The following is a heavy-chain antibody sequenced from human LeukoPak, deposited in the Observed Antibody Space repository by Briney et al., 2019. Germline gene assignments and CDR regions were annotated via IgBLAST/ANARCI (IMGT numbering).Heavy chain of an antibody. V-gene: IGHV3-48*03. CDR2: ISSSGSTI. CDR1: GFTFSSYE. J-gene: IGHJ4*02. CDR3: ASDIRTSTVRATVNNY. D-gene: IGHD4-17*01. Sequence: GGSLRLSCAASGFTFSSYEMNWVRQAPGEGLEWVSYISSSGSTIYYAGSVKGRFTISRDNAKNSLYLQMNSLRAEHTAVYYCASDIRTSTVRATVNNYWGQGTLVTVSS.